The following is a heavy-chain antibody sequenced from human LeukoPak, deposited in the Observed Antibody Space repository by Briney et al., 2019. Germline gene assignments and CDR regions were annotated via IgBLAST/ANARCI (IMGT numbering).Heavy chain of an antibody. CDR1: GGSISSSSYY. Sequence: PSETLSLTCTVSGGSISSSSYYWGWIRQPPGKGLEWIGSIYYSGSTYYNPSLKSRVTISVDTSKNQFSLKLSSVTAADTAVYYCARDQEGGCSSTSCYIHWGQGTLVTVSS. CDR3: ARDQEGGCSSTSCYIH. J-gene: IGHJ4*02. D-gene: IGHD2-2*02. V-gene: IGHV4-39*07. CDR2: IYYSGST.